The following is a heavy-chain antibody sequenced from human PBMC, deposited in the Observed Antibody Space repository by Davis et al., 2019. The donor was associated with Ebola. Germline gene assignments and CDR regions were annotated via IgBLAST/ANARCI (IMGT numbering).Heavy chain of an antibody. J-gene: IGHJ5*02. CDR2: IYTSGST. D-gene: IGHD3-3*01. Sequence: PGGSLRLSCTVSGGSISSYYWSWIRQPPGKGLEWIGRIYTSGSTNYNPSLKSRVTISVDTSKNQFSLKLSSVTAADTAVYYCARAQTYDFWSGYTAYNWFDPWGQGTLVTVSS. V-gene: IGHV4-4*07. CDR1: GGSISSYY. CDR3: ARAQTYDFWSGYTAYNWFDP.